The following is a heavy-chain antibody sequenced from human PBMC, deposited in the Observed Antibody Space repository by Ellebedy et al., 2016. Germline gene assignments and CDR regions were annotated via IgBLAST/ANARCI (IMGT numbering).Heavy chain of an antibody. Sequence: SETLSLTCTVPGGSISSYYWSWIRQPPGKGLEWIGYIYYSGSTNYNPSLKSRVTISVDTSKNQFSLKLSAVTAADTAVYYCARGRGYSSSWYRSSYWYFDLWGRGTLVTVSS. V-gene: IGHV4-59*08. J-gene: IGHJ2*01. D-gene: IGHD6-13*01. CDR2: IYYSGST. CDR1: GGSISSYY. CDR3: ARGRGYSSSWYRSSYWYFDL.